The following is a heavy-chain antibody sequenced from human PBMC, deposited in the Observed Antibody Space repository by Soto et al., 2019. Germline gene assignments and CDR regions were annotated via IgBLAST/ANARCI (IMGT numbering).Heavy chain of an antibody. CDR2: IRSKAYGGTT. CDR3: TRELGSYSSYYGMDV. J-gene: IGHJ6*02. CDR1: GFTFGDYA. Sequence: LRLSCTASGFTFGDYAMSWVRQAPGKGLEWVGFIRSKAYGGTTEYAASVKGRFTISRDDSKSIAYLQMNSLKTEDTAVYYCTRELGSYSSYYGMDVWGQGTTVTVSS. D-gene: IGHD1-26*01. V-gene: IGHV3-49*04.